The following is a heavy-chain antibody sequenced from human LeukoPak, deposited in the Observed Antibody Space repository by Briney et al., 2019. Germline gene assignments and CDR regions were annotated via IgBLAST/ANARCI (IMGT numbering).Heavy chain of an antibody. J-gene: IGHJ3*02. D-gene: IGHD2-15*01. V-gene: IGHV1-2*02. CDR3: ARDRAPIVVVVAVTPDAFDI. CDR1: GYTFTGYY. CDR2: INPNSGGT. Sequence: ASVKVSCKASGYTFTGYYMHWVRQAPGQGLEWMGWINPNSGGTNYAQKFQGRVTMTRDTSISTAYMELSRLRSDDTAVYYCARDRAPIVVVVAVTPDAFDIWGQGTMVTVSS.